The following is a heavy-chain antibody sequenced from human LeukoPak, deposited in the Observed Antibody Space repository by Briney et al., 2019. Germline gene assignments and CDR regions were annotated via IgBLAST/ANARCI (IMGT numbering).Heavy chain of an antibody. CDR3: ATFRTGYFDY. CDR2: IFYRGST. J-gene: IGHJ4*02. Sequence: ASETLSLTCSVSGASLGDYSWSWFRQPPGKRLEWIGNIFYRGSTNYDTSFKSRVSLSMAMSKSQSSLKMTSMTAADTAVYYCATFRTGYFDYWGQGELVIVSS. CDR1: GASLGDYS. V-gene: IGHV4-59*08. D-gene: IGHD2/OR15-2a*01.